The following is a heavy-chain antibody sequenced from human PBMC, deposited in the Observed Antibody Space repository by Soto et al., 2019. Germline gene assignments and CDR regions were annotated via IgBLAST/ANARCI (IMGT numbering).Heavy chain of an antibody. J-gene: IGHJ4*02. CDR3: ARDGGPYGGGIDY. V-gene: IGHV4-31*03. CDR2: IYYSGST. CDR1: GGSISSGGYY. D-gene: IGHD4-17*01. Sequence: QVQLRESGPGLVKPSQTLSLTCSVSGGSISSGGYYWSWIRQHPGKGLEWIGYIYYSGSTYYNPSLMSRVTISVDTSKNQFSLKLRSVTAADTAVYYCARDGGPYGGGIDYWGQGTLVTVSS.